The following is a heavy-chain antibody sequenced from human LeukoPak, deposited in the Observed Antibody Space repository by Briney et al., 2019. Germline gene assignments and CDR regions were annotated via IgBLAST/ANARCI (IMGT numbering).Heavy chain of an antibody. Sequence: ASVKVSCKASGYTFADYYIHWVRQAPGQGLEWVGWPNPKNVGTNFAQKFQGRVTMTRDTSISTAYMELSGLRSDDTAVYYCAKSRGYSGSYYAFDIWGPGTMVTVSS. J-gene: IGHJ3*02. V-gene: IGHV1-2*02. CDR1: GYTFADYY. D-gene: IGHD5-12*01. CDR2: PNPKNVGT. CDR3: AKSRGYSGSYYAFDI.